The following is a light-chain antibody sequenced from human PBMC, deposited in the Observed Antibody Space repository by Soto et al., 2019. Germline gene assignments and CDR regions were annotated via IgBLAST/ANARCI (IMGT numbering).Light chain of an antibody. V-gene: IGKV1-5*03. Sequence: DLQRTQSPSTLSGSVGDRVTITCRASQSINIWMAWYQQKPGRAPKLLIYMASTLEKGVPSRCSGSGSGTEFTLTISSLQPDDFATYYCQQYNVYWTFGQGTKVDIK. CDR2: MAS. J-gene: IGKJ1*01. CDR3: QQYNVYWT. CDR1: QSINIW.